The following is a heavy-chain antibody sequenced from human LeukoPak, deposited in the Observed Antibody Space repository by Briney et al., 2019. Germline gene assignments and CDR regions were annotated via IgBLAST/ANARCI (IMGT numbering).Heavy chain of an antibody. V-gene: IGHV4-59*02. D-gene: IGHD3-22*01. Sequence: SETLSLTCSVSGGSVTTYYWTWIRQHPGKGLEWIGYMYYTGYTNRNPSLKSRVTISVDTSRNQFSLKLNSVTAADTAVYYCATIVFDSSKSHWYFDLWGRGALVTVSS. CDR1: GGSVTTYY. J-gene: IGHJ2*01. CDR2: MYYTGYT. CDR3: ATIVFDSSKSHWYFDL.